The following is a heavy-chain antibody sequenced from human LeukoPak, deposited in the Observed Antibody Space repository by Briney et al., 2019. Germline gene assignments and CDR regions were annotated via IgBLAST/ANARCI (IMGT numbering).Heavy chain of an antibody. Sequence: SETLSLTCTVSGGSISSYYWSWIRQPAGKGLEWIGRIYTSGSTNYNPSLKSRVTMSVDTSKNQFSLKVSSVTAADTAVYYCAGSNTRHYYYYMDVWGKGTTVTVSS. CDR2: IYTSGST. J-gene: IGHJ6*03. CDR3: AGSNTRHYYYYMDV. CDR1: GGSISSYY. V-gene: IGHV4-4*07.